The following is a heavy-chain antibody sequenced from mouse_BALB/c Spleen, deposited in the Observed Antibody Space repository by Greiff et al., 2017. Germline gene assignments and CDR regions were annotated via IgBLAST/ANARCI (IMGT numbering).Heavy chain of an antibody. CDR3: ARDLVDYDGTLFAY. CDR2: ISDGGSYT. V-gene: IGHV5-4*02. J-gene: IGHJ3*01. Sequence: EVKLMESGGGLVKPGGSLKLSCAASGFTFSDYYMYWVRQTPEKRLEWVATISDGGSYTYYPDSVKGRFTISRDNAKNNLYLQMSSLKSEDTAMYYCARDLVDYDGTLFAYWGQGTLVTVSA. D-gene: IGHD2-4*01. CDR1: GFTFSDYY.